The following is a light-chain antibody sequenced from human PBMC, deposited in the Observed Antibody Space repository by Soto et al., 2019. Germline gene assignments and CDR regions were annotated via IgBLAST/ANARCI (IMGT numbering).Light chain of an antibody. Sequence: QSVLTQTASVSGSPGQSITISCTGTSSDVGAYNYVSRYQHHPGKAPKLMIFDVNNRPSGVSDRFSGSKSGNTASLTISGLQAEDEADYYCTSYTSSTPSVFGSGTKVTVL. CDR2: DVN. CDR3: TSYTSSTPSV. V-gene: IGLV2-14*03. J-gene: IGLJ1*01. CDR1: SSDVGAYNY.